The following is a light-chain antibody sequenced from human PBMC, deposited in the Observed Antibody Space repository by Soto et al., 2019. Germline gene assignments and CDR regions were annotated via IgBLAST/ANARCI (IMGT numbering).Light chain of an antibody. CDR2: AVS. CDR3: SSYTSDSSYV. V-gene: IGLV2-14*01. J-gene: IGLJ1*01. CDR1: ISDVGLYDY. Sequence: QSPLSQPSSVAGSPGQSNTISCTGTISDVGLYDYVSWYQQHPGKAPQLMIYAVSNRPSGVSNRFSAYKSGNTASLFISGLQAQDEADYYCSSYTSDSSYVFGSGTTVTV.